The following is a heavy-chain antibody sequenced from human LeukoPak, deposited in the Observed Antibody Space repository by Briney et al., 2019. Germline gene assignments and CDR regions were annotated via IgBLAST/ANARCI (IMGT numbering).Heavy chain of an antibody. D-gene: IGHD6-13*01. Sequence: SETLSLTCAVYGGSFSGYYWSWIRQPPGKGLEWIGEINHSGSTNYNPSLKSRVTISVDTSNNQFSLKLSSVTAADTAVYYCARAAAAGGGWFDPWGQGTLVTVSS. CDR2: INHSGST. J-gene: IGHJ5*02. V-gene: IGHV4-34*01. CDR3: ARAAAAGGGWFDP. CDR1: GGSFSGYY.